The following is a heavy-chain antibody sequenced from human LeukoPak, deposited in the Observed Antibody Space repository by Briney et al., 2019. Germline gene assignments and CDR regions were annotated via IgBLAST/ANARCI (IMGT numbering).Heavy chain of an antibody. V-gene: IGHV3-53*01. CDR1: GFTVRSNY. CDR3: AREKRSGSYNDAFDI. Sequence: GGSLRLSCAASGFTVRSNYMSWVRQAPGKGLEWVSVIYSGGSTYYADSVKGRFTISRDNSKNTLYLQMNSLRAEDTAVYYCAREKRSGSYNDAFDIWGQGTMVTVSS. J-gene: IGHJ3*02. CDR2: IYSGGST. D-gene: IGHD1-26*01.